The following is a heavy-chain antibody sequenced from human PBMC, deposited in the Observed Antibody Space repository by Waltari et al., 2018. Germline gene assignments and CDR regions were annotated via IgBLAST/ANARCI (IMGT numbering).Heavy chain of an antibody. D-gene: IGHD1-1*01. J-gene: IGHJ4*02. Sequence: QVQLVQSGAAVKKPGSSVTVSCKASGGTLSSYTVTWVRQAPGQGLEWMGSIIPFLGISKYAQSLQARLKITVDQSTNTGYMELKSLRPEDTGVYYCARSGEMKGTVDYWGQGTLVTVSS. CDR3: ARSGEMKGTVDY. CDR2: IIPFLGIS. V-gene: IGHV1-69*02. CDR1: GGTLSSYT.